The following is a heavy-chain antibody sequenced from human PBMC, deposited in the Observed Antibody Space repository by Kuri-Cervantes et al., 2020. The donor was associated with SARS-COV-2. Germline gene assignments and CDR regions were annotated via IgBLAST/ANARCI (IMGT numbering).Heavy chain of an antibody. V-gene: IGHV4-34*08. D-gene: IGHD2-15*01. Sequence: ESLKISCAASGFTVSSNYMSWVRQAPGKGLEWIGEIYHSGSTNYNPSLKSRVTISVDKSKNQFSLKLSSVTAADTAVYYCAGTRDIVVVVAANNWFDPWGQGTLVTVSS. J-gene: IGHJ5*02. CDR3: AGTRDIVVVVAANNWFDP. CDR1: GFTVSSNY. CDR2: IYHSGST.